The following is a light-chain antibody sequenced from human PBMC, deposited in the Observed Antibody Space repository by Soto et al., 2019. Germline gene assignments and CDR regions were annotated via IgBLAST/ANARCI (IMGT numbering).Light chain of an antibody. CDR2: GAS. V-gene: IGKV3D-20*02. CDR3: QQRSNWPPFS. Sequence: DIVLTQSPGTLSLSPGERATLSCRASQTVSSNYLAWCQQRPGQAPRLLIYGASTRAAGIPARFSGSGSGTDFTLTISSLEPEDFAVYYCQQRSNWPPFSFGGGTKVDIK. J-gene: IGKJ4*01. CDR1: QTVSSNY.